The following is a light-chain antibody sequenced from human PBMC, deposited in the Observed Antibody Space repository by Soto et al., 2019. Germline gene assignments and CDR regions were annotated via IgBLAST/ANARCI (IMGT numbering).Light chain of an antibody. Sequence: DIQMTQSPSTLSASVGDRVTITCRASQSISNWLAWYQQKPGKAPNLLIYDASSLKSGVPSRFSGSGSGTEFTLTVSSLQPDDFATYYCQEYNSYLYTFGQGTKLEIK. CDR2: DAS. CDR1: QSISNW. V-gene: IGKV1-5*01. J-gene: IGKJ2*01. CDR3: QEYNSYLYT.